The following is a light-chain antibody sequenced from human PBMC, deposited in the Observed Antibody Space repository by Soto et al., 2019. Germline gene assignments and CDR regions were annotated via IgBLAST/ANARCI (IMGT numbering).Light chain of an antibody. CDR3: GTWDSSLSVYV. J-gene: IGLJ1*01. V-gene: IGLV1-51*02. CDR1: SPNIGNNY. CDR2: ENN. Sequence: QSVLTQPPSVSAAPGQKVTISCSGSSPNIGNNYVSWYQQLPGTAPKLLIYENNKRPSGIPDRFSGSKSGTSATLGITGLQTGDEADYYCGTWDSSLSVYVFGTGTKLTVL.